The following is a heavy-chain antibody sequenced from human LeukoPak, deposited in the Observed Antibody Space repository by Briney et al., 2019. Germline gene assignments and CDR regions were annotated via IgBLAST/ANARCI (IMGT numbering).Heavy chain of an antibody. Sequence: PGGSLRLSCAASGFTFSSYAMSWVRQAPGKGLEWVSAISGSGGSTYYADSVKGRFTISRDNSKNTLYLQMNSLRAEETAVYYCAKVGYGSGRESFDCWGQGTLVTVSS. J-gene: IGHJ4*02. CDR1: GFTFSSYA. D-gene: IGHD3-10*01. CDR2: ISGSGGST. CDR3: AKVGYGSGRESFDC. V-gene: IGHV3-23*01.